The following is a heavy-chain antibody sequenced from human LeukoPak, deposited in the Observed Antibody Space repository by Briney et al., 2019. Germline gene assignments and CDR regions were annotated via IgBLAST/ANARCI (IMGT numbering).Heavy chain of an antibody. J-gene: IGHJ4*02. CDR1: GFIYSSFW. CDR3: ARALWTEDY. CDR2: IEPDGSGK. D-gene: IGHD3/OR15-3a*01. V-gene: IGHV3-7*01. Sequence: GGSLRLSCAASGFIYSSFWMSWVRQAPGKGLEWVANIEPDGSGKNYVDSVGGRFTISSDNAKNSLYLQSNRVRVADVAVYDCARALWTEDYWGEETLVTVSA.